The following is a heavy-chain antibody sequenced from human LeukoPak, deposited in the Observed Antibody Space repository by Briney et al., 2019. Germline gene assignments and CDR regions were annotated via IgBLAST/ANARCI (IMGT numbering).Heavy chain of an antibody. Sequence: GGSLRLSCAASGFFFSDYYMSWIRQAPGKGLEWIAYMSSDGSPNKYADSVKGRFTMSGDNAQNSVHLQMNNLRVDDMAIYYCARESWYRFEYWGQGTVVTVSS. CDR3: ARESWYRFEY. J-gene: IGHJ4*02. D-gene: IGHD6-13*01. CDR2: MSSDGSPN. CDR1: GFFFSDYY. V-gene: IGHV3-11*04.